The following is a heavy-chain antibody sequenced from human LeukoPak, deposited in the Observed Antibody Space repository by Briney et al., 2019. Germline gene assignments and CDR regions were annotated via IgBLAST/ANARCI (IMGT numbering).Heavy chain of an antibody. Sequence: GASVKVSCKASGYSFTGNYIHWVRSAPGQGFEWMGWINPNTGGTNYAQKFKGWVLMTRDTSISTAYLELSSLKSDDTAVYYCARVGYCSRGVCYNYDYWGQGTQVTVSS. CDR3: ARVGYCSRGVCYNYDY. CDR2: INPNTGGT. J-gene: IGHJ4*02. D-gene: IGHD2-8*01. CDR1: GYSFTGNY. V-gene: IGHV1-2*04.